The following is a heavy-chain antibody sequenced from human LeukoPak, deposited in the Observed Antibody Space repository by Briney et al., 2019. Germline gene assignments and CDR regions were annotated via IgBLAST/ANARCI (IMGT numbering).Heavy chain of an antibody. Sequence: SETLSLTCTVSGGSISSSSYYWGWIRQPPGKGLEWIGSIYYSGSTYYNPSLKSRVTISVDTSKNQFSLKLSSVTAADTAVYYCANIGEDYYGSGSRFDYWGQETLVTVSS. CDR3: ANIGEDYYGSGSRFDY. D-gene: IGHD3-10*01. J-gene: IGHJ4*02. V-gene: IGHV4-39*01. CDR1: GGSISSSSYY. CDR2: IYYSGST.